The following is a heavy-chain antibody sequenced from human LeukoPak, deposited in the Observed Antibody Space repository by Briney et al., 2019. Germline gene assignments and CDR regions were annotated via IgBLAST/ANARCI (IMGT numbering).Heavy chain of an antibody. J-gene: IGHJ4*02. Sequence: GGSLRLSCAASGFTFSSYAMSWVRQAPGKGLEWVSAISGSGGSTYYADSVKGRFTISRDNAKNSLYLQMNSLRAEDTAVYYCARMPRSYFDYWGQGTLVTVSS. D-gene: IGHD2-2*01. V-gene: IGHV3-23*01. CDR1: GFTFSSYA. CDR3: ARMPRSYFDY. CDR2: ISGSGGST.